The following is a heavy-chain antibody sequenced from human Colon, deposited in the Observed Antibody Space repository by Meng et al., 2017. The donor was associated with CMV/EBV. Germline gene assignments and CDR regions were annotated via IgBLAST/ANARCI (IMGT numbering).Heavy chain of an antibody. V-gene: IGHV3-21*01. CDR2: ISSSSDI. J-gene: IGHJ6*02. CDR1: GFSFRSYG. Sequence: GESLKISCAVSGFSFRSYGMSWIRQAPGRGLEWVSFISSSSDISYTDSVKGRFTISRDNAKNSVFLQMNGLRVEDTAVYYCARDIPPTGYSSSWHDFYYYGLDVWGQGTTVTVSS. CDR3: ARDIPPTGYSSSWHDFYYYGLDV. D-gene: IGHD6-13*01.